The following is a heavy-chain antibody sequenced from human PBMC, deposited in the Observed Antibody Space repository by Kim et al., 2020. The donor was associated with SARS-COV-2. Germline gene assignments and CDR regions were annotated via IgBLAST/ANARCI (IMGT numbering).Heavy chain of an antibody. V-gene: IGHV1-8*01. J-gene: IGHJ3*02. CDR3: ARGSEGAFDI. Sequence: GHNGNATKVQGRVTMTRNTSIATAYMELSSLRSDDTAVYYCARGSEGAFDIWGQGTVVTVSS. CDR2: GHN.